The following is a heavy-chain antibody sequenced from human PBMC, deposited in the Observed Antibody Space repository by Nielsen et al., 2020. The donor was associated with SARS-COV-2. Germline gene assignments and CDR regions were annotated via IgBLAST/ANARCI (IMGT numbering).Heavy chain of an antibody. V-gene: IGHV3-30-3*01. CDR1: GFTFSSYA. J-gene: IGHJ4*02. D-gene: IGHD4-17*01. CDR2: ISYDGSNK. CDR3: AKDRPVTTDY. Sequence: GESLKISCAASGFTFSSYAMHWVRQAPGKGLEWVAVISYDGSNKYYADSVKGRFTISRDNSKNTLYLQMNSLRAEDTAVYYCAKDRPVTTDYWGQGTLVTVSS.